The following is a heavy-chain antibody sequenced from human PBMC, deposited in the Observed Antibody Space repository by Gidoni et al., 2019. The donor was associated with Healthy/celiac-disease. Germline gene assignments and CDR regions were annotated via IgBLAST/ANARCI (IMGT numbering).Heavy chain of an antibody. J-gene: IGHJ6*02. CDR2: IYYSGST. CDR1: GGSISSYY. V-gene: IGHV4-59*01. D-gene: IGHD5-12*01. Sequence: QVQLQESGPGLVKPSETLSLTCTVPGGSISSYYWSWIRQPPGKGLEWIGYIYYSGSTNYNPSLKSRVTISVDTSKNQFSLKLSSVTAADTAVYYCARGWYSGYDLNYYYGMDVWGQGTTVTVSS. CDR3: ARGWYSGYDLNYYYGMDV.